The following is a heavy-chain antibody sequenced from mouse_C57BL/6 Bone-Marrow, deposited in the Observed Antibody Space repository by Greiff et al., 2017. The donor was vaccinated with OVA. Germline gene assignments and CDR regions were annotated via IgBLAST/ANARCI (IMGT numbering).Heavy chain of an antibody. D-gene: IGHD2-3*01. V-gene: IGHV1-69*01. CDR1: GYTFTSYW. CDR2: IDPSDSYT. J-gene: IGHJ4*01. CDR3: ARSSMGSPGAMDY. Sequence: QVQLQQPGAELVMPGASVKLSCKASGYTFTSYWMHWVKQRPGQGLEWIGEIDPSDSYTNSNQKFKGKSTLTVDKSSSTAYMQLSSLTSEDSAVYYCARSSMGSPGAMDYWGQGTSVTVSS.